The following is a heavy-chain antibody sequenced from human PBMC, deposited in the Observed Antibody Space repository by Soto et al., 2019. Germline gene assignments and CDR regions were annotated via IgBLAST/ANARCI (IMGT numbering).Heavy chain of an antibody. V-gene: IGHV3-21*01. CDR2: IDSGGSRT. CDR3: TREVQPGVRREYDY. Sequence: GGSLTLSCEASAFTFGSHTMNCVRQAPGKGLEWVSSIDSGGSRTFYADTVKGRFTISRDNAKNSLFLQMNSLRAEDTAVYFCTREVQPGVRREYDYWGQGTLVTVSS. J-gene: IGHJ4*02. CDR1: AFTFGSHT. D-gene: IGHD1-1*01.